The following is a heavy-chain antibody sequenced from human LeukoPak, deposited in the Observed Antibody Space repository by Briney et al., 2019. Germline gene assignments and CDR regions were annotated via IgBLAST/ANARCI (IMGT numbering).Heavy chain of an antibody. CDR1: GGTFSSYA. D-gene: IGHD3-3*01. Sequence: GASVKVSCKASGGTFSSYAISWVRQAPGQGLEWMGGIIPIFGTANYAQKFQGRVTITTDESTSTAYMELGSLRSEDTAVYYCARSPGGTYDFWSGLFDYWGQGTLVTVSS. J-gene: IGHJ4*02. V-gene: IGHV1-69*05. CDR3: ARSPGGTYDFWSGLFDY. CDR2: IIPIFGTA.